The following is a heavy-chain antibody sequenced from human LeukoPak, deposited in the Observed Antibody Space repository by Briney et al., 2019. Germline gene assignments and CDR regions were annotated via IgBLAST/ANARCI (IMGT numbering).Heavy chain of an antibody. CDR1: GYTFTSYY. CDR3: ARSGYSYGYRYYYMDV. D-gene: IGHD5-18*01. J-gene: IGHJ6*03. V-gene: IGHV1-46*01. CDR2: INPSGGST. Sequence: ASVKVSCKASGYTFTSYYMHWVRQAPGQGLEWMGIINPSGGSTSYAQKFQGRVTMTRDMSTSTVYMELSSLRSEDTAVYYCARSGYSYGYRYYYMDVWGKGTTVTVSS.